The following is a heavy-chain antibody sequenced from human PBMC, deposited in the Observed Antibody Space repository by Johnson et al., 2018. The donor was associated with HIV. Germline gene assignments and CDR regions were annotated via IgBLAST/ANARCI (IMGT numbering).Heavy chain of an antibody. Sequence: QVQLVESGGGVVQPGRSLRLSCAASGFIFSSYGIHWVRQAPGKGLQWVGIISYDGSNKYYADSVKGRFTISRDNSKNTLYLQMNSLRAEDTAVYYCARDRYYDSSGSHAFDIWGQGTMVTVSS. CDR1: GFIFSSYG. CDR2: ISYDGSNK. V-gene: IGHV3-30*05. D-gene: IGHD3-22*01. J-gene: IGHJ3*02. CDR3: ARDRYYDSSGSHAFDI.